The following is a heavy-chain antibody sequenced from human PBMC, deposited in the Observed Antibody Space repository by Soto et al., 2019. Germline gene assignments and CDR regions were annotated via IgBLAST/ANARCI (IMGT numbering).Heavy chain of an antibody. CDR2: IDHSGST. Sequence: QVQLQESGPGLVKPSGTLSLTCAVSGGSISSTNWWNWVRQPPGKGLEWIREIDHSGSTNYNPSLKSRVTMSVDKPKNQFSLKLSSVTAADTAVYYCVRDSGNGWKDYWGQGTLVTVSS. J-gene: IGHJ4*02. CDR1: GGSISSTNW. V-gene: IGHV4-4*02. D-gene: IGHD6-19*01. CDR3: VRDSGNGWKDY.